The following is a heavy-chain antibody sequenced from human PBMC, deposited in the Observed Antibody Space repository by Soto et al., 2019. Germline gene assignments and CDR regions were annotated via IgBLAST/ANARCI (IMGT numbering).Heavy chain of an antibody. CDR3: ARRYYDFVSGLTRDVFDM. CDR2: ISSSSSVI. J-gene: IGHJ3*02. CDR1: GFTFSNYG. V-gene: IGHV3-48*01. Sequence: EVQLVESGGGLVRPGGSLSLSCTASGFTFSNYGMNWVRQAPGKGLEWISYISSSSSVINYAGSVKGRFTVSRDNAKGSLHLQMICLRAGHTAVYYCARRYYDFVSGLTRDVFDMWGQWTMVTVAS. D-gene: IGHD3-3*01.